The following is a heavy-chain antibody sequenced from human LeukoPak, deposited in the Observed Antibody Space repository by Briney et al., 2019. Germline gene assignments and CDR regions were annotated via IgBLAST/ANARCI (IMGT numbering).Heavy chain of an antibody. CDR3: ARMGSGYYVRWGFFDY. V-gene: IGHV1-46*01. CDR1: GYTFTSYY. D-gene: IGHD3-22*01. CDR2: INPTGGST. J-gene: IGHJ4*02. Sequence: ASVKVSCKASGYTFTSYYMHWVRQAPGQGLEWMGLINPTGGSTGYAQKFQGRVTMTRDMSTSTDYMELSSLRSEDTAIYYCARMGSGYYVRWGFFDYWGQGTLVTVSS.